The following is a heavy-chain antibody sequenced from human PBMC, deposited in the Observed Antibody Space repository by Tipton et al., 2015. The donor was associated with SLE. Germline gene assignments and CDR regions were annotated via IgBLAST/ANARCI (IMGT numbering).Heavy chain of an antibody. V-gene: IGHV4-59*12. CDR3: ARGELIEGFDP. J-gene: IGHJ5*02. CDR1: DGSISPYY. D-gene: IGHD3-22*01. Sequence: TLSLTCTVSDGSISPYYWSWIRQPPGKGLEWVGEVHHTGGNNYNPSLRSRVTISMDTSKSQFSLTWKSVTAADTAVYFCARGELIEGFDPWGQGTLVTVAA. CDR2: VHHTGGN.